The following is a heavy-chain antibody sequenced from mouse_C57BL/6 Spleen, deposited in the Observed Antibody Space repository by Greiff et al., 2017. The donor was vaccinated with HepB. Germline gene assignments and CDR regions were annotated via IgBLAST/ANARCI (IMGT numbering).Heavy chain of an antibody. D-gene: IGHD4-1*01. J-gene: IGHJ2*01. Sequence: EVKLVESGGDLVKPGGSLKLSCAASGFTFSSYGMSWVRQTPDKRLEWVATISSGGSYTYYPDSVKGRFTISRDNAKNTLYLQMSSLKSEDTAMYYCARGGTGLVDYWGQGTTLTVSS. CDR3: ARGGTGLVDY. V-gene: IGHV5-6*01. CDR2: ISSGGSYT. CDR1: GFTFSSYG.